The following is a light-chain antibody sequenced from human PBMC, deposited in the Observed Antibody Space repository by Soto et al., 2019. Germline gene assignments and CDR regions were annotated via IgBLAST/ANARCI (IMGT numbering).Light chain of an antibody. CDR3: QQYDDWPET. J-gene: IGKJ1*01. Sequence: EKVMTQSPASLFVSPGERATVSYRASQSVSSNLAWYQQKPGQAPRLLIYDASTRATGIPARFSGSGSGTELTLTISSLQSEDLAVYYCQQYDDWPETFGQGTKVEIK. CDR2: DAS. CDR1: QSVSSN. V-gene: IGKV3-15*01.